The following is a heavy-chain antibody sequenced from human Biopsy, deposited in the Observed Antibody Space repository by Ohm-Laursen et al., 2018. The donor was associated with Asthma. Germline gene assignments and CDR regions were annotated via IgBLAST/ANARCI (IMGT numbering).Heavy chain of an antibody. V-gene: IGHV1-18*01. Sequence: ASVKVSCKASGDTFSNYAISWVRQAPGQGLEWMGWISGYNGNTKFAQNVKGRLTLTTDTSTSTAYMELRSLTSDDTAVYYCAGEKVFVGPGSKGPTDCFDPWGQGTLVTVSS. CDR1: GDTFSNYA. J-gene: IGHJ5*02. D-gene: IGHD2-15*01. CDR3: AGEKVFVGPGSKGPTDCFDP. CDR2: ISGYNGNT.